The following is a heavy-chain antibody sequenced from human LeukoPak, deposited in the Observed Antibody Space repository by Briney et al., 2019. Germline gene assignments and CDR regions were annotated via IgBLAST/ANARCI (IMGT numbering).Heavy chain of an antibody. CDR1: GFTFSSYA. Sequence: GGSLRLSCAASGFTFSSYAMSWVRQAPGKGLEWVSAVSGSGGSTYYADSVKGRFTISRDNSKNTLFLQMNSLRAEDTAVYYCAKDRLLAVAATFDCWGQGTLVTVSS. CDR3: AKDRLLAVAATFDC. J-gene: IGHJ4*02. V-gene: IGHV3-23*01. D-gene: IGHD6-19*01. CDR2: VSGSGGST.